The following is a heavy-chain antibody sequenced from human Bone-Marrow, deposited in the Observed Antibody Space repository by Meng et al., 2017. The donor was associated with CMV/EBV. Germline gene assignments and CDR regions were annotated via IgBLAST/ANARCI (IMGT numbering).Heavy chain of an antibody. CDR2: ISSSSSHI. CDR3: VRDWSGSRDY. D-gene: IGHD1-26*01. J-gene: IGHJ4*02. Sequence: GESLKISCAASGFAFSSYAMHWVRQAPGKGLEWVSTISSSSSHIYYADSLKGRFTISRDDAKNSLNLQMNSLGAEDTAVYYCVRDWSGSRDYWGQGTLVPVSS. CDR1: GFAFSSYA. V-gene: IGHV3-21*06.